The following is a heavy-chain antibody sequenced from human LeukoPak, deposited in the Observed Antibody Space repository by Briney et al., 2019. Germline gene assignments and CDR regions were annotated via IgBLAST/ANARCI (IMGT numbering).Heavy chain of an antibody. J-gene: IGHJ4*02. CDR1: GFTFSSYA. CDR2: MSGSGGSI. D-gene: IGHD1-26*01. V-gene: IGHV3-23*01. Sequence: GGSLRLSCAASGFTFSSYAMTWVRQAPGKGLEWVSGMSGSGGSIYYADSVKGRLTISRDNSKNTLYLQMNSLRAEDTAVYYCAKFVIVGATTNYYFDYWGQGTLVTVSS. CDR3: AKFVIVGATTNYYFDY.